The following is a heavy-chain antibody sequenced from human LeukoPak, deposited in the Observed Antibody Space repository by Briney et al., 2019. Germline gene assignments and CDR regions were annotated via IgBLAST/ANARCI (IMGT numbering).Heavy chain of an antibody. Sequence: GGSLRLSCAASGFTFSDYYMTWIRQAPGKGLEWVSYISSSGTAKFYADSVKGRFTISRDNAKNSLYLQMNSLRAEDTAVYYCARERGGFFDYWGQGTLVTVSS. CDR3: ARERGGFFDY. V-gene: IGHV3-11*04. J-gene: IGHJ4*02. D-gene: IGHD3-16*01. CDR2: ISSSGTAK. CDR1: GFTFSDYY.